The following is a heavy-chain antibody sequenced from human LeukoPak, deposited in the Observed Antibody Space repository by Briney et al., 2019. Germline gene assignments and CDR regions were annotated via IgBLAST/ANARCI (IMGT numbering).Heavy chain of an antibody. J-gene: IGHJ3*02. D-gene: IGHD2-2*01. Sequence: GGSLRLSCAASGFTFSSSDMNWVRQAPGKGLEWVSSISSSSTYIYYADSVKGRFTISRDNAKNSLYLQMNSLRAEDTAVYYCARAVPTTLFGFHIWGQGTMVTVSS. CDR3: ARAVPTTLFGFHI. V-gene: IGHV3-21*01. CDR1: GFTFSSSD. CDR2: ISSSSTYI.